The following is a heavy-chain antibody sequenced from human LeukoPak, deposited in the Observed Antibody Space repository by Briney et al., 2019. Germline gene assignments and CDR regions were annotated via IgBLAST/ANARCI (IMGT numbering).Heavy chain of an antibody. D-gene: IGHD3/OR15-3a*01. V-gene: IGHV4-38-2*02. Sequence: PSETLSLTCTVSGHYIRSGHYWGAIRQPPGKGLEWIGSIYHSGSTYYNPSLKSRLTISVKTSKNQFSLKMSSVTSADPAVSYCASGLQAGGYFDYWGQGTLVTVSS. J-gene: IGHJ4*02. CDR2: IYHSGST. CDR3: ASGLQAGGYFDY. CDR1: GHYIRSGHY.